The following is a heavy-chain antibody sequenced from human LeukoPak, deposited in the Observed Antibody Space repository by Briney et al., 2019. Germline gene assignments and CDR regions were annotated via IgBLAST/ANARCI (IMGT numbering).Heavy chain of an antibody. D-gene: IGHD2-2*01. V-gene: IGHV1-2*02. J-gene: IGHJ6*03. CDR3: SRLIVVVPAAMAYYYYYMDV. CDR1: GYTFTGYY. CDR2: INPNSGGT. Sequence: GASVKVSCKASGYTFTGYYMHWVRQAPGQGLEWMGWINPNSGGTNYAQKFQGRVTMTRDTSISTAYMELRSLRSDDTAVYYCSRLIVVVPAAMAYYYYYMDVWGKGTTVTVSS.